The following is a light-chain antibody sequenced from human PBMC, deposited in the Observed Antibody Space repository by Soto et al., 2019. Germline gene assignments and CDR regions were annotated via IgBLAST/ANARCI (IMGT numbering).Light chain of an antibody. J-gene: IGKJ1*01. CDR2: AAS. Sequence: DIQMTQSPSSLSASVGDRVTITCRASQSISSYLNWYQQKPGKAPKLLIYAASTLQSGVPSRFSGSGSGTDFTLTISSLQPADFATYYCQQSYNTLPTFGQGTNVEIK. V-gene: IGKV1-39*01. CDR3: QQSYNTLPT. CDR1: QSISSY.